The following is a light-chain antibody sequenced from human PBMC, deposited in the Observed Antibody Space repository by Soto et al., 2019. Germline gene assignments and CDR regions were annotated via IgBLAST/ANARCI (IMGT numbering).Light chain of an antibody. V-gene: IGLV2-14*01. CDR1: SSDVGGYKY. CDR2: DVS. J-gene: IGLJ2*01. Sequence: QSALTQPASVSGSPGQSITISCTGTSSDVGGYKYVSWYQQHPGKAPKLMIYDVSNRPSGVSNRFSGSKSGNTASLTISGLQAEDEADYYCSSYTSSSTLLYVVFGGGTKVTVL. CDR3: SSYTSSSTLLYVV.